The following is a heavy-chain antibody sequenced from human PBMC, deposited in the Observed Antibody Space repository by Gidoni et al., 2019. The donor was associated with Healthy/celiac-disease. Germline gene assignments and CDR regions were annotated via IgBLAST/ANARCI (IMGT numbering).Heavy chain of an antibody. CDR3: ARDLDSNYGYYFDY. CDR2: IKQDGREK. Sequence: EVQLVASGGGLVQPGGSLRLSCAASGFTFSSYWMSWVRQAPGKGLEWVANIKQDGREKYYVDAVKGRFTISRDNAKNSLYLKMNSLRAEDTAVYYCARDLDSNYGYYFDYWGQGTLVTVSS. J-gene: IGHJ4*02. D-gene: IGHD4-4*01. CDR1: GFTFSSYW. V-gene: IGHV3-7*03.